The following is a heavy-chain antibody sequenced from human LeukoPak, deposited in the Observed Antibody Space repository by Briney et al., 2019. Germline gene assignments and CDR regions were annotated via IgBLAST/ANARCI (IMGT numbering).Heavy chain of an antibody. Sequence: GGSLRLSCAASGFTFSSYEMNWVRQAPGKGLEWVSYISSSGSTIYYADSVKGRFTISRDNAKNSLYLQMNSLRAEDTAVYYCARAAVVVVRGFDYWGQGTLVTVSS. CDR2: ISSSGSTI. D-gene: IGHD2-15*01. J-gene: IGHJ4*02. CDR1: GFTFSSYE. V-gene: IGHV3-48*03. CDR3: ARAAVVVVRGFDY.